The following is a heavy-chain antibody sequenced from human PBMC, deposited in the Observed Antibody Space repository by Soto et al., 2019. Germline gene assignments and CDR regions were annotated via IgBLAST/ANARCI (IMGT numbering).Heavy chain of an antibody. CDR2: FCNSGST. CDR3: ARAVNDYYDSSGYYYRYYFDY. CDR1: GGSISIYC. Sequence: SGTLSLTCSVSGGSISIYCWNWIRQPPGKGLEWIGYFCNSGSTNYNPSLNSRATISIDTSKNQFSLKLSSVTAADTAVYYCARAVNDYYDSSGYYYRYYFDYWGQGSLVTVSS. V-gene: IGHV4-59*12. J-gene: IGHJ4*02. D-gene: IGHD3-22*01.